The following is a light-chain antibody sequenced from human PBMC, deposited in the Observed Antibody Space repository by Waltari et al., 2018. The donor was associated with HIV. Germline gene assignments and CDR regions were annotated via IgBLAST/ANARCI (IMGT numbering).Light chain of an antibody. CDR1: SSDVGSYNL. J-gene: IGLJ3*02. CDR2: EVS. CDR3: CSYAGSSTLV. V-gene: IGLV2-23*02. Sequence: QSALTQPASVSGSPGQSITISCTGTSSDVGSYNLVSWYQQHPGKAPKLMIYEVSKLPSGVSNRFSGSKSGNTASLTISGLQAEDEADYYCCSYAGSSTLVFGGGTKLTVL.